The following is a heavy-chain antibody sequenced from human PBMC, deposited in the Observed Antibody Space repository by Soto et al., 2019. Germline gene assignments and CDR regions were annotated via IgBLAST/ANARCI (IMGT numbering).Heavy chain of an antibody. D-gene: IGHD5-12*01. CDR1: GFTFNNSG. CDR2: ISYDGSDK. Sequence: GGSLRLSCRVSGFTFNNSGMHWVRQAPGKGLEWMAVISYDGSDKYYADSVKGRVIISRDNSKNTLNLEMKSLRAEDTAIYYCVKDRVPGAYGNYYGMDVWGQGTTVTVSS. CDR3: VKDRVPGAYGNYYGMDV. J-gene: IGHJ6*02. V-gene: IGHV3-30*18.